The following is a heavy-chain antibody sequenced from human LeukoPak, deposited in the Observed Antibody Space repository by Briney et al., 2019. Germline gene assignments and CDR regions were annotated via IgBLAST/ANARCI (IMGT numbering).Heavy chain of an antibody. CDR2: ISNDGSNK. D-gene: IGHD1-26*01. J-gene: IGHJ4*02. CDR1: GFTLSSYA. Sequence: GRSLRLSCAASGFTLSSYAMRWVRQTPGKGLEWVAVISNDGSNKYYADSMKGRFTISTDNSKNTLYLQMDSLRPEDTAVYYCARAPYSGSYYSPDYWGQGTLVTVSS. CDR3: ARAPYSGSYYSPDY. V-gene: IGHV3-30*04.